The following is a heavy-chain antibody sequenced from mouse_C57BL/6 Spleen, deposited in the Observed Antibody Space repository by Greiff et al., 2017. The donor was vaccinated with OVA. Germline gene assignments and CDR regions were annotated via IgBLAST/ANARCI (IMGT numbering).Heavy chain of an antibody. CDR3: TAGPAWFAY. J-gene: IGHJ3*01. CDR2: IRLKSDNYAT. D-gene: IGHD4-1*01. Sequence: DVKLVESGGGLVQPGGSMKLSCVASGFTFSNYWMNWVRQSPEKGLEWVAQIRLKSDNYATHYAESVKGRFTISRDDSKSSVYLQMNNLRAEDTGIYYCTAGPAWFAYWGQGTLVTVSA. V-gene: IGHV6-3*01. CDR1: GFTFSNYW.